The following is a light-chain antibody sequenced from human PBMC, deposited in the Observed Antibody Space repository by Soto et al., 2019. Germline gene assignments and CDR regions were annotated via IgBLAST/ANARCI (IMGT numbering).Light chain of an antibody. CDR1: QSINTW. V-gene: IGKV1-5*03. Sequence: DIPMTQSPSTLSASVGHIETITCRASQSINTWLAWYQQKPGKAPKLFIFKASTLEIGVPSRFSGSGSGTEFTLSISSLQPDDFATYFCQQYESFPRTFGQGTKVEIK. CDR3: QQYESFPRT. CDR2: KAS. J-gene: IGKJ1*01.